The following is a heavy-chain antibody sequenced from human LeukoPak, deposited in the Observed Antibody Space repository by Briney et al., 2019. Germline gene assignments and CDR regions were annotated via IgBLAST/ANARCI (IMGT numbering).Heavy chain of an antibody. V-gene: IGHV1-3*01. Sequence: ASVKVSCKASGYIYTSYAMHWVRQAPGQRLEWMGWINAANGNTKYSQKFQGRVTITRDTSASTVYMELSSLRSEDTAVYYCARGVEAAMALDYWGQGTLVTVSS. CDR1: GYIYTSYA. CDR2: INAANGNT. J-gene: IGHJ4*02. D-gene: IGHD5-18*01. CDR3: ARGVEAAMALDY.